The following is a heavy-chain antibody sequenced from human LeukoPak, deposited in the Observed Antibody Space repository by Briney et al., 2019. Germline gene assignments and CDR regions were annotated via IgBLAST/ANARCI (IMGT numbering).Heavy chain of an antibody. D-gene: IGHD3-10*01. J-gene: IGHJ4*02. Sequence: GGSLRLSCAASGFTFSSYSMNWVRQAPGKGLEWASSISSSSSYIYYADPVKGRFTISRDNAKNSLYLQMNSLRAEDTAVYYCASGVTMVRGVIPYTDYWGQGTLVTVSS. CDR3: ASGVTMVRGVIPYTDY. V-gene: IGHV3-21*01. CDR2: ISSSSSYI. CDR1: GFTFSSYS.